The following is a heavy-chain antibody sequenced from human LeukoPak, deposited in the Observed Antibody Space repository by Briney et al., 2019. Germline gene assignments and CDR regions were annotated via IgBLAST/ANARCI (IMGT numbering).Heavy chain of an antibody. CDR2: IYFSVIT. CDR1: GGSISSYY. J-gene: IGHJ4*02. CDR3: ARGGSTGWVDY. D-gene: IGHD6-19*01. V-gene: IGHV4-59*01. Sequence: TLSLTCTVSGGSISSYYWSWIRQPPGKGLEWIGYIYFSVITNYNPSLNSQATISIDTSKNRFSLKLSSVTAADTAVYYCARGGSTGWVDYWGQGTLVSAFS.